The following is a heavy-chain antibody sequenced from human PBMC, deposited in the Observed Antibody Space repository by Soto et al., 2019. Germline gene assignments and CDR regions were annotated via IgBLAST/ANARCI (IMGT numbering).Heavy chain of an antibody. D-gene: IGHD6-19*01. J-gene: IGHJ4*02. CDR3: ARDQYDGWQFPIFDY. CDR2: ISYDGSNK. V-gene: IGHV3-30-3*01. CDR1: GFTFSSYA. Sequence: QVQRVESGGGVVQPGRSLRLSCAASGFTFSSYAMHCVRQAPGKGLEWVAVISYDGSNKYFADSVKGRFTISRDNPKNTLYLQMNCMRVEDTAVYDCARDQYDGWQFPIFDYWGQGTLVTVSS.